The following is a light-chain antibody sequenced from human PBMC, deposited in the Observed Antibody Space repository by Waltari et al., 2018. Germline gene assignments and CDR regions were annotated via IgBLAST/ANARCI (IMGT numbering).Light chain of an antibody. Sequence: QSVLTQPPSASGTPGQRVSISCSGSSSNIGSNTVNWYQQLPGTAPTLLIYSNKQRPSGVPDRFSGSKSGTSASLAISRLQSEDEADYYCAAWDDNLYGVFGGETKLTVL. CDR2: SNK. CDR3: AAWDDNLYGV. J-gene: IGLJ2*01. V-gene: IGLV1-44*01. CDR1: SSNIGSNT.